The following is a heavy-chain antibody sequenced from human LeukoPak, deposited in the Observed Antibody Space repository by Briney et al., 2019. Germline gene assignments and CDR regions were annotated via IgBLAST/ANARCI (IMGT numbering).Heavy chain of an antibody. CDR1: GYTFTSYG. J-gene: IGHJ6*02. Sequence: ASVKVSCKASGYTFTSYGISWVRQAPGQGLEWMGWISAYNGNTNYAQKLQGRVTMTTDTSTSTAYMELRSLRSDDTAVYYCARNIVGAIGWTPVEVCYGMDVWGQGTTVTVSS. CDR3: ARNIVGAIGWTPVEVCYGMDV. V-gene: IGHV1-18*01. CDR2: ISAYNGNT. D-gene: IGHD1-26*01.